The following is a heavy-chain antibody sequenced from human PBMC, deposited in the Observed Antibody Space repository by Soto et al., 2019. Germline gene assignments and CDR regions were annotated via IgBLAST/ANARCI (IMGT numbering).Heavy chain of an antibody. CDR2: IWYDGSKT. D-gene: IGHD4-17*01. V-gene: IGHV3-33*08. Sequence: PGGSLRLSXVASGYTFSSYGMHWVRQAPGKGLEWVTAIWYDGSKTIYADSVKGRFIISRDDSKNTLYLQMDSLRVEDTAVYYCVRDFGTVTYLFDYWGQGTLVTVSS. CDR3: VRDFGTVTYLFDY. J-gene: IGHJ4*02. CDR1: GYTFSSYG.